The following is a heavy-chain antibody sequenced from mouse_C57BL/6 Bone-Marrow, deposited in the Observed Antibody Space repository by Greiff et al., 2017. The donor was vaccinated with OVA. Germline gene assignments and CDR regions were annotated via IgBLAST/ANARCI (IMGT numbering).Heavy chain of an antibody. CDR1: GYTFTDYY. J-gene: IGHJ4*01. CDR3: ARWDYGSLRDYAMDY. CDR2: INPNNGGT. V-gene: IGHV1-26*01. Sequence: EVQLQQSGPELVKPGASVKISCKASGYTFTDYYMNWVKQSHGKSLEWIGDINPNNGGTSYNQKFKGKATLTVDKSSSTAYMELRSLTSEDSAVYYCARWDYGSLRDYAMDYWGQGTSVTVSS. D-gene: IGHD1-1*01.